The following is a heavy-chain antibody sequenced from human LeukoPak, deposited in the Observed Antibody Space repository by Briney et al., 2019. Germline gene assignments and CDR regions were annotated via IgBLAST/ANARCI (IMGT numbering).Heavy chain of an antibody. CDR2: INPSGGST. CDR3: ARATVVTHDAFDI. V-gene: IGHV1-46*01. Sequence: ASVTVSCKASGYTFTSYYMHWVRQAPGQGLEWMGIINPSGGSTSYAQKFQGRVTMTRDTSTSTVYMELSSLRSEDTAVYYCARATVVTHDAFDIWGQGTMVTVSS. D-gene: IGHD4-23*01. CDR1: GYTFTSYY. J-gene: IGHJ3*02.